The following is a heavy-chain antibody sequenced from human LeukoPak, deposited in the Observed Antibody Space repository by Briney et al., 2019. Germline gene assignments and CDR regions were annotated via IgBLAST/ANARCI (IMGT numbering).Heavy chain of an antibody. CDR1: GFTFSNAW. Sequence: PGGSLRLSCAASGFTFSNAWMSWVRQAPGKGLEWVGRIKSKTDGGTTDYAAPVKGRFTISRDDSKNTLYLQMNSLKTEDTAVYYCTTGGWTWYYYDSSGYYYWNYWGQGTLVTVSS. D-gene: IGHD3-22*01. V-gene: IGHV3-15*01. CDR3: TTGGWTWYYYDSSGYYYWNY. J-gene: IGHJ4*02. CDR2: IKSKTDGGTT.